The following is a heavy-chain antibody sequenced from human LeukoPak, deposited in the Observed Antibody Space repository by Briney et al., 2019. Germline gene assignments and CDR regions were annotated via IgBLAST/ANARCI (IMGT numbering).Heavy chain of an antibody. V-gene: IGHV1-69*04. J-gene: IGHJ4*02. CDR1: GGTFISYA. Sequence: ASVKVSCKASGGTFISYAISRVRQAPGQGLEWMGRIIPIFGIANYAQKFQGRVTITADKSTSTAYMELSSLRSEDTAVYYCARMTAEGYFDYWGQGTLVTVSS. CDR3: ARMTAEGYFDY. CDR2: IIPIFGIA.